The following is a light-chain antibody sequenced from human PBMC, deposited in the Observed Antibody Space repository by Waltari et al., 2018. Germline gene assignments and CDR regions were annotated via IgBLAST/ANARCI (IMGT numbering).Light chain of an antibody. Sequence: QSALTQPASVSGSPGQSLTISCFGTSSDIGVYNYVSRYQQYPGKAPKLMIYDVSKRPSGVSDRFSGSKSDNTASLTISGLRAEDEADYYCNSYTRKTASVVFGGGTKLTVL. CDR3: NSYTRKTASVV. CDR2: DVS. CDR1: SSDIGVYNY. V-gene: IGLV2-14*01. J-gene: IGLJ3*02.